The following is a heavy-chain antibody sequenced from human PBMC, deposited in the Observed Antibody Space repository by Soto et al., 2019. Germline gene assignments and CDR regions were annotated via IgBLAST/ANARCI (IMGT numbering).Heavy chain of an antibody. CDR1: GGSFSGYY. V-gene: IGHV4-34*01. CDR2: INHSGST. Sequence: QVQLQQWGAGLLKPSETLSLTCAVYGGSFSGYYWTWIRQPPGKGLEWIGEINHSGSTNYNPSLKSRVTISVDTSKNQFSLKLSSVTAADTAVYYCARGSNFVVVVAATNWFDPWGQGTLVNVSS. CDR3: ARGSNFVVVVAATNWFDP. D-gene: IGHD2-15*01. J-gene: IGHJ5*02.